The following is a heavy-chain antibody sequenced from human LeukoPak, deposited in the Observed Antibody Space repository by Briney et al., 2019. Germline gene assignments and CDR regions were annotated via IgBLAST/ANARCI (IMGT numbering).Heavy chain of an antibody. CDR2: IYTSGST. V-gene: IGHV4-4*07. CDR3: ARDYGDYSTAYYMDV. CDR1: GGSISSYY. Sequence: SETLSLTCTVSGGSISSYYWSWIRQPAGKGLEWIGRIYTSGSTNYNPSLKSRVTMSVGTSKNQFSLKLSSVTAADTAVYYCARDYGDYSTAYYMDVWGKGTTVTISS. D-gene: IGHD4-17*01. J-gene: IGHJ6*03.